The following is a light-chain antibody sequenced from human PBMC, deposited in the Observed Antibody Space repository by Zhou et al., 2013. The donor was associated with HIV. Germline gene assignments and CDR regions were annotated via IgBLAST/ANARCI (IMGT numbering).Light chain of an antibody. CDR2: LGS. V-gene: IGKV2-28*01. J-gene: IGKJ1*01. CDR1: QSLLHSNGYNY. Sequence: DIVMTQSPLSLPVTPGEPASISCRSSQSLLHSNGYNYLDWYLQKPGQSPQLLIYLGSNRASGVPDRFSGSGSGTDFTLTINSLQPEDCAIYYCLQDYKYPWTFGQGTKVEIK. CDR3: LQDYKYPWT.